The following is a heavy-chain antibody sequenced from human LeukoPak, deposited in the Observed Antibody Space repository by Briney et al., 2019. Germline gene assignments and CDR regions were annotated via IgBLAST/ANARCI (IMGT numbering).Heavy chain of an antibody. D-gene: IGHD3/OR15-3a*01. CDR1: GYDFSIHW. Sequence: GESLKISCRGSGYDFSIHWIAWARQMPGKGLEWMGIIYPDDSDTTYSPSFQGQITISADKSISSAYLHLSGLKASDTATYFCARRGRVDYVGPQSYFDHWGQGSLVTVSS. CDR3: ARRGRVDYVGPQSYFDH. CDR2: IYPDDSDT. J-gene: IGHJ4*02. V-gene: IGHV5-51*01.